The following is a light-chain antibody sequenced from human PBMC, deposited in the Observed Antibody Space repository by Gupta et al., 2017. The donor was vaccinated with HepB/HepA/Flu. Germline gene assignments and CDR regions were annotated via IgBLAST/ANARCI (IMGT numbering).Light chain of an antibody. CDR1: ISNIGSNT. J-gene: IGLJ2*01. V-gene: IGLV1-44*01. CDR3: ATWDDSPSGPVL. Sequence: QSVLTQPPSASGTPGQRVTISCSGSISNIGSNTVNWYQQRPGMAPQLLIYSNNQRPSGGPDRFSGSKSGTSAALAISGLQSEDEADYYCATWDDSPSGPVLFGGGTKLTVL. CDR2: SNN.